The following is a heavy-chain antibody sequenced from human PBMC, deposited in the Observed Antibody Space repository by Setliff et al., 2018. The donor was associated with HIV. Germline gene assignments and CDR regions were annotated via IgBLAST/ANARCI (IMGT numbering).Heavy chain of an antibody. J-gene: IGHJ3*02. Sequence: PGGSLRLSCAASGFTFSDYYMSWIRQAPGKGLEWVSYISSGGSTYYADSVKGRFTISRDNSKNTLYLQMNSLRAEDTAVYYCARGSMGPAPGPDDAFDIWGQGTMVTVSS. CDR1: GFTFSDYY. CDR3: ARGSMGPAPGPDDAFDI. D-gene: IGHD6-13*01. V-gene: IGHV3-11*04. CDR2: ISSGGST.